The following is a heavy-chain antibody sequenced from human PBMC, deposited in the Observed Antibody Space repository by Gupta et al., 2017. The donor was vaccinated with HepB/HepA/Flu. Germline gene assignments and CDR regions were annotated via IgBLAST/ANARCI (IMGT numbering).Heavy chain of an antibody. J-gene: IGHJ4*02. CDR3: AGARKGGYYFDY. V-gene: IGHV3-23*01. CDR1: GSTFSTYI. D-gene: IGHD1-26*01. Sequence: EVQLLEYGGGLVQPGGSLRLSCEASGSTFSTYIMRWVGQAPGKGLEWVSSVSDNGGTTYYADSVKGRFTISRDNSKNTLYLQMSSLRVEDTALYYCAGARKGGYYFDYWGQGSLVTVSS. CDR2: VSDNGGTT.